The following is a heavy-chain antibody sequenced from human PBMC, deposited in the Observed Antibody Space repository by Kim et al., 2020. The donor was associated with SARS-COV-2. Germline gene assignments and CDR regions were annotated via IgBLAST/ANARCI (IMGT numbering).Heavy chain of an antibody. J-gene: IGHJ6*02. CDR1: GFTFSSYW. CDR3: ARGDSSSWYLLNYYYYYGMDV. D-gene: IGHD6-13*01. CDR2: IKQDGSEK. Sequence: GGSLRLSCAASGFTFSSYWMSWVRQAPGKGLEWVANIKQDGSEKYYVDSVKGRFTISRDNAKNSLYLQMNSLRAEDTAVYYCARGDSSSWYLLNYYYYYGMDVWGQGTTVTVSS. V-gene: IGHV3-7*03.